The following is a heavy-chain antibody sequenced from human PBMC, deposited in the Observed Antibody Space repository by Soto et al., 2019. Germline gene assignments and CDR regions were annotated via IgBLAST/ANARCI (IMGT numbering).Heavy chain of an antibody. V-gene: IGHV3-11*05. Sequence: QVQLEESGGGLVKPGGSLRLSCAASGFTFSAVYMSWSRQAPTKGMEYISYISSSDTSADYADSVKGRCTISRDNDKNSLYLQMNSLRAEATAVYYCARDRGEVTGPDFDYWGQGALVTVSS. CDR3: ARDRGEVTGPDFDY. CDR1: GFTFSAVY. J-gene: IGHJ4*02. CDR2: ISSSDTSA. D-gene: IGHD3-10*01.